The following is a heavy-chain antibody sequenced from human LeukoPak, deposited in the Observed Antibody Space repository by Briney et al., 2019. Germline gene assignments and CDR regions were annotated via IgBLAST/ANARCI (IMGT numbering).Heavy chain of an antibody. Sequence: SETLSLTCAVYGGSFSGYYWNWIRQPPGKGLEWIGNMYYSGSTNYNPSLRSRVTISVDTSKNQFSLKLSSVTAADTAVYYCARLRNYYDRSGYKQLWFDPWGQGTLVTVSS. V-gene: IGHV4-59*01. CDR3: ARLRNYYDRSGYKQLWFDP. J-gene: IGHJ5*02. D-gene: IGHD3-22*01. CDR2: MYYSGST. CDR1: GGSFSGYY.